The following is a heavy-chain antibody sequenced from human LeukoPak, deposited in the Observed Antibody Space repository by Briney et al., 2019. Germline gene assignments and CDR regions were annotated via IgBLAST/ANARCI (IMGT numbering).Heavy chain of an antibody. Sequence: ASVKVSCKASGYTFTSHDINWVRQATGQGLEWMGRLSPDSGYTGSAQKFQGRVTMTRDTSISTAYMELSSLRSEDTAVYYCARADGGNSPGYYYGLDVWGQGTTVTVSS. CDR2: LSPDSGYT. V-gene: IGHV1-8*01. CDR1: GYTFTSHD. D-gene: IGHD4-23*01. CDR3: ARADGGNSPGYYYGLDV. J-gene: IGHJ6*02.